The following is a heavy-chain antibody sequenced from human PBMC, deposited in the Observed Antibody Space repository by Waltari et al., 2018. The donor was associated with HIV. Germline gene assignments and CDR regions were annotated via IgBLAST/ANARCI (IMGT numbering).Heavy chain of an antibody. CDR1: GYTLTELS. J-gene: IGHJ4*02. V-gene: IGHV1-24*01. D-gene: IGHD1-1*01. CDR3: ATPLADWNPFDY. CDR2: FDPEDGET. Sequence: QVQLVQSGAEVKKPGASVKVSCQVSGYTLTELSMPWVRQAPGKGLEWMGGFDPEDGETIYAQKFQGRVTMTEDTSTDTAYMELSSLRSEDTAVYYCATPLADWNPFDYWGQGTLVTVSS.